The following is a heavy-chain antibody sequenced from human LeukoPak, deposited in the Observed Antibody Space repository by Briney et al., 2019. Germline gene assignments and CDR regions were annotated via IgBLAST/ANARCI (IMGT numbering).Heavy chain of an antibody. Sequence: GGSLRLSGAASGFTFSSYSMNWVRQAPGKGLEWVSSISSSSSYIYYADSVKGRFTISRDNAKNSLYLQMNSLRPEDTAVYYCAREVSDYDILTGYYNNWFDPWGQGTLVTVSS. V-gene: IGHV3-21*01. D-gene: IGHD3-9*01. CDR3: AREVSDYDILTGYYNNWFDP. CDR2: ISSSSSYI. J-gene: IGHJ5*02. CDR1: GFTFSSYS.